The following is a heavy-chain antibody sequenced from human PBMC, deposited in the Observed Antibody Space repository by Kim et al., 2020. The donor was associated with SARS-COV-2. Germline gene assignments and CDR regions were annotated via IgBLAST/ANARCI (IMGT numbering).Heavy chain of an antibody. CDR2: INSDGSST. D-gene: IGHD6-13*01. CDR3: ARGYSSSWPYYYYGMDV. Sequence: GGSLRLSCAASGFTFSSYWMHWVRQAPGKGLVWVSRINSDGSSTSYADSVKGRFTISRDNAKNTLYLQMNSLRAEDTAVYYCARGYSSSWPYYYYGMDVWGQGTTVTVSS. J-gene: IGHJ6*02. V-gene: IGHV3-74*01. CDR1: GFTFSSYW.